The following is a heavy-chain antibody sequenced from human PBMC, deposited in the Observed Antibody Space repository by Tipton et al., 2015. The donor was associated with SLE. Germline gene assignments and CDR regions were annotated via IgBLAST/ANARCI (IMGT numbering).Heavy chain of an antibody. CDR2: ISGSGGIT. D-gene: IGHD3-16*01. CDR3: ARAAGQGEEQLGLDY. J-gene: IGHJ4*02. V-gene: IGHV3-23*01. Sequence: SLRLSCAVSGFTFSSFAMSWVRQAPGKGLEWVSMISGSGGITYYADSVKGRFTISRDNAKNSLYLQMNSLRAEDTAVYYCARAAGQGEEQLGLDYWGQGTLVTVSS. CDR1: GFTFSSFA.